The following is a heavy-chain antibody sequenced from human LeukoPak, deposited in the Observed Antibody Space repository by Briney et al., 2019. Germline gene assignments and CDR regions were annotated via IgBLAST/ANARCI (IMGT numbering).Heavy chain of an antibody. CDR3: AKDLEGGPPRHFDY. CDR2: ISGSGGST. V-gene: IGHV3-23*01. Sequence: TGGSLRLSCAASGFTFSSYAMSWVRQAPGKGLEWVSAISGSGGSTCYADSVKGRFTISRDNAKNSLYLQMNSLRAEDTALYYCAKDLEGGPPRHFDYWGQGTLVTVSS. J-gene: IGHJ4*02. CDR1: GFTFSSYA.